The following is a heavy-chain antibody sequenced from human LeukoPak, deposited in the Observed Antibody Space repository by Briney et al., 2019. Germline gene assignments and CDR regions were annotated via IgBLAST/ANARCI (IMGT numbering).Heavy chain of an antibody. CDR3: ARAHSGTSLVEY. V-gene: IGHV4-59*13. Sequence: SETLSLTCTVSGGSISSYYRSWIRQPPGKGLEWIGYIFYSGNTNYNPSLKSRVTISVDTSKNQFSLKLSSVTAADTAVYYCARAHSGTSLVEYWGQGTLVTVSS. CDR1: GGSISSYY. D-gene: IGHD1-26*01. CDR2: IFYSGNT. J-gene: IGHJ4*02.